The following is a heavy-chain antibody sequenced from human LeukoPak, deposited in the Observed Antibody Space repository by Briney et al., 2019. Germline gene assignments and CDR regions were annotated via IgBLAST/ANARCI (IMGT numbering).Heavy chain of an antibody. D-gene: IGHD3-22*01. CDR2: IYYSGST. CDR3: AGGGSSGSFDY. CDR1: GGSISSYY. Sequence: SETLSLTCTVSGGSISSYYWSWIRQPPGKGLEWIGYIYYSGSTNYNPSLKSRVTISVDTSKNQFSLKLSSVTAADTAVYYCAGGGSSGSFDYWGQGTPVTVSS. J-gene: IGHJ4*02. V-gene: IGHV4-59*01.